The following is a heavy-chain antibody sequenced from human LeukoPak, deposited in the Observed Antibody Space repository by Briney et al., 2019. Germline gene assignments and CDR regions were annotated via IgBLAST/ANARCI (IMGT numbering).Heavy chain of an antibody. CDR1: GFTFSSYG. D-gene: IGHD3-10*01. CDR2: ISYDGSNK. Sequence: GGSLRLSCAASGFTFSSYGMHWVRQAPGKGLEWVAVISYDGSNKYYADSVKGRFTISRDNSKNTLYLQMNSLRAEDTAVYYCAKGYGSGSYYDYYFDYWGQGTLVTVSS. V-gene: IGHV3-30*18. J-gene: IGHJ4*02. CDR3: AKGYGSGSYYDYYFDY.